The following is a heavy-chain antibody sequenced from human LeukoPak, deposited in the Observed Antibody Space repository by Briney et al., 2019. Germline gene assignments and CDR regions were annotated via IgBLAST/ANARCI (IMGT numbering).Heavy chain of an antibody. J-gene: IGHJ2*01. V-gene: IGHV3-23*01. CDR1: GFTFSSYA. D-gene: IGHD3-10*01. Sequence: GGSLRLSCAASGFTFSSYAMSWVRQAPGKGLEWVSAISGSGGSTYYADSVKGRFTISRDNSKNTLYLQMNSLRAEDTAVYYCAKASSLWFGDQIGYWYFDLWGRGTLVTVSS. CDR2: ISGSGGST. CDR3: AKASSLWFGDQIGYWYFDL.